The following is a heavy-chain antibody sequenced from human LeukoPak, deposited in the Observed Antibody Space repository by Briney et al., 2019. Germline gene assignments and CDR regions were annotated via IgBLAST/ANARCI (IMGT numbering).Heavy chain of an antibody. Sequence: SETLSLTCTVSGGSISSYYWSWIRQPAGKGLEWIGRIYTSGSTNYNPSLKSRVTMSVDTSKNQFSLKLSSVTAADTPVYYCARAKTYRSYGGNLYFDLWGRGTLVTVSS. CDR1: GGSISSYY. CDR3: ARAKTYRSYGGNLYFDL. V-gene: IGHV4-4*07. J-gene: IGHJ2*01. D-gene: IGHD4-23*01. CDR2: IYTSGST.